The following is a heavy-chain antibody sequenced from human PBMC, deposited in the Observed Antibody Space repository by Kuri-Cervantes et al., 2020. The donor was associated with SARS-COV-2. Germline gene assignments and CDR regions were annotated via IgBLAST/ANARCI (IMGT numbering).Heavy chain of an antibody. V-gene: IGHV3-30-3*01. CDR2: ISYDGSNK. CDR1: GFTFSSYA. J-gene: IGHJ6*02. D-gene: IGHD6-13*01. CDR3: ARSARAAGTYYYYGMDV. Sequence: GGSLRLSCAASGFTFSSYAMHWVRQAPGKGLEWVAVISYDGSNKYYADSVKGRFTISRDNSKNTLYLQVNSLRAEDTAVYYCARSARAAGTYYYYGMDVWGQGTTVTVSS.